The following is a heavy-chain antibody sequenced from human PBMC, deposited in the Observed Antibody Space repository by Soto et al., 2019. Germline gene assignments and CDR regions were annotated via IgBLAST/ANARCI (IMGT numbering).Heavy chain of an antibody. V-gene: IGHV4-39*02. CDR3: AREKISSNYYDSSGSDGFDY. Sequence: SETLSLTCTVSGGSISSSSYYWGWIRQPPGKGLEWIGSIYYSGSTYYNPSLKSRVTISVDTSKNQFSLKLSSVTAADTAVYYCAREKISSNYYDSSGSDGFDYWGQGTLVTVSS. CDR1: GGSISSSSYY. CDR2: IYYSGST. J-gene: IGHJ4*02. D-gene: IGHD3-22*01.